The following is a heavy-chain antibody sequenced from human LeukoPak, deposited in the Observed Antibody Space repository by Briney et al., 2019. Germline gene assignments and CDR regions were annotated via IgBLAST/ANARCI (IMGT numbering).Heavy chain of an antibody. CDR3: ARVRFGELFLDY. V-gene: IGHV3-21*01. J-gene: IGHJ4*02. CDR1: GFTFSSYS. CDR2: ISSSSSYI. D-gene: IGHD3-10*01. Sequence: GGSLRLSCAAFGFTFSSYSMNWVRQAPGKGLEWVSSISSSSSYIYYADSVKGRFTISRDNAKNSLYLQMNSLRAEDTAVYYCARVRFGELFLDYWGQGTLVTVSS.